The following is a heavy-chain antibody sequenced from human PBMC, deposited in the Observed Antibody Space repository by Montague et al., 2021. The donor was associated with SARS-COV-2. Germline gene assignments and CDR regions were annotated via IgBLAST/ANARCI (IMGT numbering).Heavy chain of an antibody. D-gene: IGHD2-15*01. CDR1: GDSISSFY. V-gene: IGHV4-4*07. CDR3: GRGVVAATPVVDY. J-gene: IGHJ4*02. Sequence: SETLSLTCTVSGDSISSFYWNWIRQPAGKGLEWIGRIYASGGTNXXPSLKGRVTMSVDTSKNQFSLKLNSVTAADTAVYYCGRGVVAATPVVDYWGRGTLVTVSS. CDR2: IYASGGT.